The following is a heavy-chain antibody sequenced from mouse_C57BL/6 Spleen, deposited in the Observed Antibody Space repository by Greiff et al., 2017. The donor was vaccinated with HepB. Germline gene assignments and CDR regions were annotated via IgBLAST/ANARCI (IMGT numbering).Heavy chain of an antibody. CDR2: IWRGGST. J-gene: IGHJ4*01. V-gene: IGHV2-5*01. CDR3: AEVISTVRQGNYAMDY. D-gene: IGHD1-1*01. Sequence: QVQLQQSGPGLVQPSQCLSITCTVSGFSFTSYGVHWVRQSPGKGLEWLGVIWRGGSTAYNAAFMSRLTITKDNSKSQVFFNMNSLQADDTAIYYGAEVISTVRQGNYAMDYWGQGTSVTVSS. CDR1: GFSFTSYG.